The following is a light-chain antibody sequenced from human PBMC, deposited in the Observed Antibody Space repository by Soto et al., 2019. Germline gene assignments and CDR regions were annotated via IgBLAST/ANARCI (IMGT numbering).Light chain of an antibody. CDR3: QHYHGWPIN. CDR2: DAS. V-gene: IGKV3-15*01. J-gene: IGKJ5*01. CDR1: QSVSSH. Sequence: EIVMTHSPATLSVSPLEVATVSFSSSQSVSSHLAWYQHKPGQAPRLLFYDASTRATGIPARFSGSGSGTEFTLTISSLQSEDFAVYYCQHYHGWPINFGQGTRLEIK.